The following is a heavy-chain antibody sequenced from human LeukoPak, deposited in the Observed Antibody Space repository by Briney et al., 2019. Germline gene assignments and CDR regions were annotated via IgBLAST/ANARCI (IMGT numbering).Heavy chain of an antibody. D-gene: IGHD3-10*01. J-gene: IGHJ6*03. CDR2: INWNGGST. Sequence: GGSLRLSCAASGFTFSSYAMSWVRQAPRKGLEWVSGINWNGGSTGYVDSVKGRFTISRDNAKNSLYLQMNSLRAEDTALYYCARSGSAYYYFYMDVWGKGTTVTVSS. CDR1: GFTFSSYA. CDR3: ARSGSAYYYFYMDV. V-gene: IGHV3-20*04.